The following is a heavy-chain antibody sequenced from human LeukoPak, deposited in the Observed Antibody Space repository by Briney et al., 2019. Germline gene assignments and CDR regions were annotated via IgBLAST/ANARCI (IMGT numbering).Heavy chain of an antibody. CDR1: GGSISSYH. Sequence: PSETLSLTCTVSGGSISSYHWSWIRQPAGKGLEWIGRIYTSGSTNYNPSLKSRVTMSVDTSKNQFSLKLSSVTAADTAVYYCARDGSMMRPYYYGSGSYYYAFDIWGQGTMVTVSS. CDR3: ARDGSMMRPYYYGSGSYYYAFDI. D-gene: IGHD3-10*01. CDR2: IYTSGST. V-gene: IGHV4-4*07. J-gene: IGHJ3*02.